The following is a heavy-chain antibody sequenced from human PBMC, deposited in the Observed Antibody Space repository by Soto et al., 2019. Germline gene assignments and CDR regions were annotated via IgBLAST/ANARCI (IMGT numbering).Heavy chain of an antibody. CDR3: ARGGYYYYGMDV. CDR2: ISSSSSTI. V-gene: IGHV3-48*02. J-gene: IGHJ6*02. CDR1: GFTFDDYG. Sequence: PGGSLRLSCAASGFTFDDYGMNWVRQAPGKGLEWVSYISSSSSTIYYADSVKGRFTISRDNAKNSLYLQMNSLRDEDTAVYYCARGGYYYYGMDVWGQGTTVTVSS.